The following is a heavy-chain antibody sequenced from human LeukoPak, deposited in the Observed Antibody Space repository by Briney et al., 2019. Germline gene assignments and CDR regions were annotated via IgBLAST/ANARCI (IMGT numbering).Heavy chain of an antibody. D-gene: IGHD1-26*01. CDR3: ARDGDIVGATTDFDY. Sequence: PGGSLRLSCAASGFTFSSYAMSWVRQAPGKGLECISGFSGSGGSTYYADSVKGRFTISRDNSKNTLYLQMNSLRAEDTAVYYCARDGDIVGATTDFDYWGQGTLVTVSS. J-gene: IGHJ4*02. CDR2: FSGSGGST. V-gene: IGHV3-23*01. CDR1: GFTFSSYA.